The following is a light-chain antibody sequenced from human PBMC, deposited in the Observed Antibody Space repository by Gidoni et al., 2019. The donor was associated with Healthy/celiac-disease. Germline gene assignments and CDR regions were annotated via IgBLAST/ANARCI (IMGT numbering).Light chain of an antibody. Sequence: EIVMTQSPATRSVSPGERATLSCRASQSVSSNLAWYQQKPGQAPRLRIYGASTRATGIPARVSGSGSGTEFTLTISSLQSEDFAVYYCQQYNNWPPLTFGGGTKVEIK. CDR1: QSVSSN. J-gene: IGKJ4*01. CDR3: QQYNNWPPLT. CDR2: GAS. V-gene: IGKV3-15*01.